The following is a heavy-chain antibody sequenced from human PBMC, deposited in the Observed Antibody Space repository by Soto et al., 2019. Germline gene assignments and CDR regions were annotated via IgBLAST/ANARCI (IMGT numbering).Heavy chain of an antibody. D-gene: IGHD1-1*01. CDR3: ATQDFRGTTGTT. CDR1: GFSFSTSA. J-gene: IGHJ4*02. CDR2: ISSGGDRT. Sequence: GGSLRLSCAASGFSFSTSAMGWVRQAPERGLEWLSLISSGGDRTYYAIPVQGRFTISRDNSKNTLHLQVNSRRAEDTAVYYCATQDFRGTTGTTWGQGT. V-gene: IGHV3-23*01.